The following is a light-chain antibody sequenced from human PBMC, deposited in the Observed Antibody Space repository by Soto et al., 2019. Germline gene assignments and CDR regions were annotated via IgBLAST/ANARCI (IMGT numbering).Light chain of an antibody. V-gene: IGKV3D-15*01. Sequence: VMTQSPAKLSVSPGEGVTLFCRASQNVDTKLAWYQMKPGQPPRLLIYASSTRAAGIPGTFSASRSGTPFRLTISSVQSEDSPVYYCQQYYHCALSFGGATKVDI. J-gene: IGKJ4*01. CDR1: QNVDTK. CDR3: QQYYHCALS. CDR2: ASS.